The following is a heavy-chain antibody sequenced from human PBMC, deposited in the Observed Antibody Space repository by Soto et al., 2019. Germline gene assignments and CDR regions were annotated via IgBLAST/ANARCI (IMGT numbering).Heavy chain of an antibody. V-gene: IGHV3-30*18. Sequence: GSLRLSCAASGFTFSSYGMHWVRQAPGKGLEWVAVISYDGSNKYYADSVKGRFTISRDNSKNTLYLQMNSLRAEDTAVYYCAKAKTMIVVVPAFFDYWGQGTLVTVSS. CDR2: ISYDGSNK. CDR1: GFTFSSYG. CDR3: AKAKTMIVVVPAFFDY. J-gene: IGHJ4*02. D-gene: IGHD3-22*01.